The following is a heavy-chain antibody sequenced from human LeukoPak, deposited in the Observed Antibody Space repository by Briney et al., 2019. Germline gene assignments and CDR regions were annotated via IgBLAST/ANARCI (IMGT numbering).Heavy chain of an antibody. V-gene: IGHV1-2*02. CDR1: GYTFIDHY. CDR2: IDPDTGDT. D-gene: IGHD3-22*01. Sequence: ASVKVSCKPSGYTFIDHYLHWVRQAPRQSLESMGWIDPDTGDTNYPQKFQGRLTMTRDTSSSTAYMELNRLRSDDTAVYYCARAGHNSDSGGYDFWGLGTLVTVSS. CDR3: ARAGHNSDSGGYDF. J-gene: IGHJ4*02.